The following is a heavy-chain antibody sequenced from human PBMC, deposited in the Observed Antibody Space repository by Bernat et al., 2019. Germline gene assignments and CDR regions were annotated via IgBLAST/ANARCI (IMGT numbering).Heavy chain of an antibody. CDR3: ARVSGGPYYYYMDV. Sequence: EVQLVESGGGLVQPGGSLRLSCAASGFTFSSYWMHWVRQAPGKGLVWVSRINSDGSSTSYADSVKGRFTISRDNAKNTLYLQMNSLRAEDTAVYDCARVSGGPYYYYMDVWGKGTTVTVSS. V-gene: IGHV3-74*01. J-gene: IGHJ6*03. D-gene: IGHD3-16*01. CDR2: INSDGSST. CDR1: GFTFSSYW.